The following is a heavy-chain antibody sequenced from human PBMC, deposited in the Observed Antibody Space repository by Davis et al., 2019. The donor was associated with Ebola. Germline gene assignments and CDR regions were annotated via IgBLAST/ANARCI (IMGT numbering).Heavy chain of an antibody. J-gene: IGHJ4*02. CDR1: GLIITSFT. CDR3: ARGLSYYAYFDY. Sequence: GGSLRLSCVASGLIITSFTMNWVRQAPGKGLEWLSYISTSSASIYYADSVKGRFTISRDNAKNSLYLQMNGLRDEDTALYYCARGLSYYAYFDYWGQGTLVTVSS. CDR2: ISTSSASI. V-gene: IGHV3-48*02. D-gene: IGHD1-26*01.